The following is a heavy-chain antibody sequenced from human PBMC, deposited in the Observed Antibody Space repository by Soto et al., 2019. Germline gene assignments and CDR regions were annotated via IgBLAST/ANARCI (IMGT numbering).Heavy chain of an antibody. CDR3: ARGSDY. CDR1: GVSISISY. J-gene: IGHJ4*02. CDR2: IYHDGNT. Sequence: SETLSLTCTVSGVSISISYWSCIRQSPGEGLEWIGYIYHDGNTNYNPSLKSRLTVSVDTSKNQFSLKLNSVTAADTAVYYCARGSDYWGQGTLVTVSS. V-gene: IGHV4-59*01.